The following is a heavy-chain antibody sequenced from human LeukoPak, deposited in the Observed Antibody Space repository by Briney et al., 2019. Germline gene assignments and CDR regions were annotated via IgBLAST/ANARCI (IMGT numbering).Heavy chain of an antibody. V-gene: IGHV6-1*01. Sequence: SQTLSLTCAISGDSVSSNSAAWNWIRQSPSRGLEWLGRTYYRSKWYNDYAVSVKSRITINPDTSKNRFSLQLNSVTAADTAVYYCASVGIAAAGTWFDPWGQGTLVTVSS. J-gene: IGHJ5*02. CDR3: ASVGIAAAGTWFDP. CDR1: GDSVSSNSAA. D-gene: IGHD6-13*01. CDR2: TYYRSKWYN.